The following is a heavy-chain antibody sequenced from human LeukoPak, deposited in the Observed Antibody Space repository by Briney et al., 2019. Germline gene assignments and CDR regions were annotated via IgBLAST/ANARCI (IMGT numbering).Heavy chain of an antibody. V-gene: IGHV3-53*01. D-gene: IGHD6-19*01. J-gene: IGHJ4*02. CDR1: GLTVSSNY. CDR3: ARERDYSGWQFDY. Sequence: GGSLRLSCATSGLTVSSNYMTWVRQAPGKGLEWVSVIYSSGITYYADSVKGRFTISRDNSKNTLYLQMNSLRAEDTAVYYCARERDYSGWQFDYWGQGTLVTVSS. CDR2: IYSSGIT.